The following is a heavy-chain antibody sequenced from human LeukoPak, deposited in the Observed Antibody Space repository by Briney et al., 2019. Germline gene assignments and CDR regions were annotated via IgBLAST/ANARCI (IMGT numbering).Heavy chain of an antibody. D-gene: IGHD4-17*01. J-gene: IGHJ4*02. CDR3: ARVPTTVTTVYFDY. CDR2: IYSGGST. V-gene: IGHV3-53*01. Sequence: PGGSLRLSCAASGFTVSSNCMSWVRQAPGKGLEWISVIYSGGSTYYADSVKGRFTISRDNSKNALYLQMNSLRDEDTAVYYCARVPTTVTTVYFDYWGQGTLVTVSS. CDR1: GFTVSSNC.